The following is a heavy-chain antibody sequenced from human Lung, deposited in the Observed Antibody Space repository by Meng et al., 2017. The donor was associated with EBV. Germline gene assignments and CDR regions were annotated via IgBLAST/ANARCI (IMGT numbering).Heavy chain of an antibody. D-gene: IGHD4-11*01. CDR3: AADPLLDDYGNSFDY. J-gene: IGHJ4*02. CDR2: FHTSGGT. CDR1: GGSINSYY. Sequence: QLQLQESGPRMMKPSETLSLTYTVSGGSINSYYWHWIRQPAGKGLEWIGRFHTSGGTKYNPSLKSRVTMSVDMSKSQLSLNLNSVTAADTAVYYCAADPLLDDYGNSFDYWGQGTLVTVSS. V-gene: IGHV4-4*07.